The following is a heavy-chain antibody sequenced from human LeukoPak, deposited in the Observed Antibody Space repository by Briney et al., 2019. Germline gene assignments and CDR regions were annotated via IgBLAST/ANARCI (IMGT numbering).Heavy chain of an antibody. D-gene: IGHD3-22*01. CDR1: GGSISSYY. J-gene: IGHJ3*02. V-gene: IGHV4-59*01. Sequence: SETLSLTCTVSGGSISSYYWSGIRQPPGKGLEWIGYIYYSGSTNYNPSLKSRVTISVDTSKNQFSLKLSSVTAADTAVYYCARTDSSGYYFKSRDPLDAFDIWGQGTMVTVSS. CDR2: IYYSGST. CDR3: ARTDSSGYYFKSRDPLDAFDI.